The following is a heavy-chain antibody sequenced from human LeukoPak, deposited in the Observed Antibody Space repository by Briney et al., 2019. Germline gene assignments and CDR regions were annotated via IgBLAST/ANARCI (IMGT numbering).Heavy chain of an antibody. D-gene: IGHD3-10*01. J-gene: IGHJ4*02. CDR1: GGTFSSYA. Sequence: GASVTVSCKASGGTFSSYAISWVRQAPGQGLEWMGRINPNSGGTNYAQKFQGRVTMTRDTSISTAYMELSRLRSDDTAVYYCARDPGVTMVRGDDYWGQGTLVTVSS. CDR3: ARDPGVTMVRGDDY. V-gene: IGHV1-2*06. CDR2: INPNSGGT.